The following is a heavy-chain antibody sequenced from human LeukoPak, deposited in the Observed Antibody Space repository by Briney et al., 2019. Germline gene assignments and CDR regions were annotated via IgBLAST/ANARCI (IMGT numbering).Heavy chain of an antibody. Sequence: PGRSLRLSCAASGFNFGSYVMHWVRQAPGKGLEWVAVIWYDGSKKYYVDSVKGRFTISRDNPKNTLYLQMNSLRVEDTALYYCARDWPGYGGLDPWGQGTLVTVSS. J-gene: IGHJ5*02. D-gene: IGHD2-15*01. CDR2: IWYDGSKK. V-gene: IGHV3-33*01. CDR3: ARDWPGYGGLDP. CDR1: GFNFGSYV.